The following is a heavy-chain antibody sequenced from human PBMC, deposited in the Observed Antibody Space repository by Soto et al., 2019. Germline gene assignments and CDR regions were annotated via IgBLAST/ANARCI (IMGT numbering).Heavy chain of an antibody. Sequence: QVQLVESGGGVVQPGRSLRLSCAASGFTFSSYAMHWVRQAPGKGLEWVAVISYDGSNKYYADSGKGRFTISRDNSKNKLYLQMNNLSAEDTAVYYCARDFGVWVGELLSLSRYYGMDVWGQGTTVTVSS. CDR3: ARDFGVWVGELLSLSRYYGMDV. CDR2: ISYDGSNK. D-gene: IGHD3-10*01. CDR1: GFTFSSYA. V-gene: IGHV3-30-3*01. J-gene: IGHJ6*02.